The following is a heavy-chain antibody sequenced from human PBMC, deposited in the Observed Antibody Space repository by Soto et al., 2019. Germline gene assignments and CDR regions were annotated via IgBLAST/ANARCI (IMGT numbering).Heavy chain of an antibody. Sequence: GGSLRLSCSASGFTVSSNYMSWVRQAPGKGLEWVSVIYTGGNTYYADSVRDRFAISRGDSKNTLYLQMNSLRVEDTAVYYCARFDYYHDSSGYYRWGQGTLVTVSS. CDR1: GFTVSSNY. V-gene: IGHV3-66*01. CDR3: ARFDYYHDSSGYYR. CDR2: IYTGGNT. D-gene: IGHD3-22*01. J-gene: IGHJ5*02.